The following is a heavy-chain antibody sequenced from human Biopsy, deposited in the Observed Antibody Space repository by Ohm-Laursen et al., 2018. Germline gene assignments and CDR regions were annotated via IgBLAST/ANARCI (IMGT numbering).Heavy chain of an antibody. J-gene: IGHJ4*02. CDR2: IIPIFGTA. CDR3: ARDALGGGSYRFFY. D-gene: IGHD1-26*01. CDR1: GYTFTNYG. V-gene: IGHV1-69*13. Sequence: SVKVSCKASGYTFTNYGISWVRQAPGQGLEWMGGIIPIFGTANYAQKFQGRVTITADESTSTAYMELSSLRSDDTAVYYCARDALGGGSYRFFYWGQGSLVTVSS.